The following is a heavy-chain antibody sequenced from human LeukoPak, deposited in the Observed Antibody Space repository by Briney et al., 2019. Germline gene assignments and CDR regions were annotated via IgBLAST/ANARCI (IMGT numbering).Heavy chain of an antibody. CDR1: GYTFTSYY. D-gene: IGHD3-10*01. CDR3: AREMRGPYTALDAFDI. CDR2: INPSGGST. Sequence: ASVKVSCKASGYTFTSYYMHWVRQAPGQGLEWMGIINPSGGSTSYAQKFQGRVTMTRDMSTSTVYMELSSLRSEDTAVHYCAREMRGPYTALDAFDIWGQGTMVTVSS. J-gene: IGHJ3*02. V-gene: IGHV1-46*01.